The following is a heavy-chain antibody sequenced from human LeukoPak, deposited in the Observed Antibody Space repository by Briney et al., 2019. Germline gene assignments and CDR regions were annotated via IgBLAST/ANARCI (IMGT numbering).Heavy chain of an antibody. D-gene: IGHD3-10*01. CDR3: ARHKNYYGSEFDY. J-gene: IGHJ4*02. Sequence: SETLSLTCTVSGGSISSSSYCWGWIRQPPGKGLEGIGSIYYSGSTYYNPSLKSRVTISVDTSKNQFSLKLSSVPAADTAVYYCARHKNYYGSEFDYWGQGTLVTVSS. CDR1: GGSISSSSYC. V-gene: IGHV4-39*01. CDR2: IYYSGST.